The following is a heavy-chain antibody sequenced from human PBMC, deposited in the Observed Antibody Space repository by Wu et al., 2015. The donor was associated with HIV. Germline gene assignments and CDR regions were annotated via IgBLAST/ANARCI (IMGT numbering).Heavy chain of an antibody. V-gene: IGHV1-46*01. CDR3: ARLTQLYYYGMDV. CDR1: GYTFSNYY. D-gene: IGHD1-1*01. CDR2: INPNGGST. Sequence: QVQLVQSGAEVKKPGASVKVSCKASGYTFSNYYMHWVRQAPGQGLQWMGMINPNGGSTSYAQKFQGRVTMTRDTSTSTVYMELSSLRSEDTAVYYCARLTQLYYYGMDVWGQGTTVTVSS. J-gene: IGHJ6*02.